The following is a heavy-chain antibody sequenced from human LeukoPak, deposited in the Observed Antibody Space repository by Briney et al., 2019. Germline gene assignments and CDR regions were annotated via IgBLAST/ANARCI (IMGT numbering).Heavy chain of an antibody. Sequence: GGSLRLSCAASGFTFSSYSMNWVRQAPGKGLEWVSSISSSSSYIYYADSVKGRFTISRDNAKNSLYLQMNSLRAEDTAVYYCARAHPRYYYDFWGQGTLVTVPS. V-gene: IGHV3-21*01. CDR3: ARAHPRYYYDF. J-gene: IGHJ4*02. D-gene: IGHD1-14*01. CDR1: GFTFSSYS. CDR2: ISSSSSYI.